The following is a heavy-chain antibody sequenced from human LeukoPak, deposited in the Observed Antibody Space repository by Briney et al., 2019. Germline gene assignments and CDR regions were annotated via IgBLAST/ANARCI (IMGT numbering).Heavy chain of an antibody. J-gene: IGHJ6*03. CDR3: ARRTSPYYYYMDV. D-gene: IGHD3/OR15-3a*01. V-gene: IGHV1-2*02. CDR1: GYTFTGYY. Sequence: ASVKVSCKASGYTFTGYYMHWVRQAPGQGLEWMGWINPNSGGTNYAQKFQGRVTMTRDTSISTAYMELSRLRSDDTAVYYCARRTSPYYYYMDVWGKGTTVTISS. CDR2: INPNSGGT.